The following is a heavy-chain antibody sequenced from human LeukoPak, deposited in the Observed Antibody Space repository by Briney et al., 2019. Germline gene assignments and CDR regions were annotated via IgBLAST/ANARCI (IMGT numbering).Heavy chain of an antibody. CDR3: ARHPGRQWLVLTRGDAFDI. CDR1: GYSFTSYW. J-gene: IGHJ3*02. V-gene: IGHV5-51*01. D-gene: IGHD6-19*01. CDR2: IYPGDSDT. Sequence: GESLKISCKGSGYSFTSYWIGWVRQMPGKGLEWMGIIYPGDSDTRYSPSFQCQVTIPAAKSISTAYLQWSSLKASATAMYYCARHPGRQWLVLTRGDAFDIWGQGTMVTVSS.